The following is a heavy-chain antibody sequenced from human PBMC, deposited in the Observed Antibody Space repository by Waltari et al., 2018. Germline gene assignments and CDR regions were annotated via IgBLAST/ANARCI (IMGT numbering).Heavy chain of an antibody. CDR3: ARRPGIVGATGFDY. Sequence: QLQLQESGPGLVKPSETLSLTCTVSGGSISSSSYYWGWIRQPPGKGLEWIGSIYYSGSTYYNPSLKSRVTISVDTSKNQFSLKLSSVTAADTAVYYCARRPGIVGATGFDYWGQGTLVTVSS. J-gene: IGHJ4*02. V-gene: IGHV4-39*01. CDR2: IYYSGST. D-gene: IGHD1-26*01. CDR1: GGSISSSSYY.